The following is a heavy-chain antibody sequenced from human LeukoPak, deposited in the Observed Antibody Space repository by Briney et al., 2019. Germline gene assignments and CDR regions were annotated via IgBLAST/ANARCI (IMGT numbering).Heavy chain of an antibody. J-gene: IGHJ4*02. CDR1: GYTFTSYY. Sequence: ASVKVSCKASGYTFTSYYMHWVRQAPGQGLEWMGIIYPSVDRTSYAQKFQGRVTMTCDTSTSAVYMELSSLRSEDTAVYFCAREEEGGTFDYWGQGTLVTVSS. CDR3: AREEEGGTFDY. V-gene: IGHV1-46*01. D-gene: IGHD3-16*01. CDR2: IYPSVDRT.